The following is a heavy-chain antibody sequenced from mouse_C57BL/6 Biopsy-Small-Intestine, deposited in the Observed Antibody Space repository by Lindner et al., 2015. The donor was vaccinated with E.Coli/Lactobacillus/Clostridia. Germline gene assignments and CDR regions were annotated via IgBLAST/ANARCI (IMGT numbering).Heavy chain of an antibody. J-gene: IGHJ2*01. V-gene: IGHV1-84*02. D-gene: IGHD2-2*01. Sequence: SVKVSCKASGYIFTNYDVHWVRQAPGQRLEWMGRINPENRNTQYSQNFQARVAITRDTSARTVYLELSSLRSEDTAVYYCVREGGGALRFMERLPQYYFDYWGQGTLVTVSS. CDR1: GYIFTNYD. CDR2: INPENRNT. CDR3: VREGGGALRFMERLPQYYFDY.